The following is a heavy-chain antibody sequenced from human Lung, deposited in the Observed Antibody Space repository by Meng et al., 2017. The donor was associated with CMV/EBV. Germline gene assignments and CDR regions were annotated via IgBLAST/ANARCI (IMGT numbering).Heavy chain of an antibody. CDR2: ISYDGSSR. CDR1: GCILSGYG. Sequence: SCAASGCILSGYGRQWFRQAPGKGLEWVAIISYDGSSRYYGDSVKGRFTISRDNSKNTLYLQMDSLRANDTAVYYCANILYSSSSDYWGQGTLVTVSS. D-gene: IGHD6-6*01. CDR3: ANILYSSSSDY. J-gene: IGHJ4*02. V-gene: IGHV3-30*18.